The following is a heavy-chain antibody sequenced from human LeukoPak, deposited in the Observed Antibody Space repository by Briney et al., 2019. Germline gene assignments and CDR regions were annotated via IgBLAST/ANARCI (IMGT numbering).Heavy chain of an antibody. CDR1: GFTFSNYN. Sequence: PGGSLRLSCAASGFTFSNYNMNWVRQVPGKGLEWVSSISDRGDYIYYADSVRGRFTISRDNAKNSLDLHMDSLRAEDTAVYYCATYTNWVAGDVWGQGTTVSVSS. J-gene: IGHJ6*02. CDR3: ATYTNWVAGDV. CDR2: ISDRGDYI. D-gene: IGHD3-16*01. V-gene: IGHV3-21*01.